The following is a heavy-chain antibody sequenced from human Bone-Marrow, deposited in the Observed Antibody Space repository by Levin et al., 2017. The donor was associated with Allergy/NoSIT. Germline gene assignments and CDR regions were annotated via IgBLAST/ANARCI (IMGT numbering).Heavy chain of an antibody. V-gene: IGHV3-23*01. CDR2: ISGDGYNT. CDR1: GFTFTRYA. D-gene: IGHD3-9*01. CDR3: AKTLTYDRWYFPL. J-gene: IGHJ2*01. Sequence: GGSLRLSCVASGFTFTRYAMTWVRQAPGEGLKWVSTISGDGYNTYYAASVMGRFTISRDNSKDTLFLQMKSLRGDDTAIYYCAKTLTYDRWYFPLWGRGTLVSVSS.